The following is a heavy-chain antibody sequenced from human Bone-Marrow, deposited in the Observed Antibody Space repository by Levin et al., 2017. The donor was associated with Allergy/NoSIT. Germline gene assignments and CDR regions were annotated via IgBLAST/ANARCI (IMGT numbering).Heavy chain of an antibody. J-gene: IGHJ4*02. CDR2: LFSGGRT. CDR3: ARAIEAPDYFDY. Sequence: SCAASGFTVSRNYMNWVRQAPGRGLEWVSILFSGGRTHYADSVKGRFTISRDNSSNTVFLQMNNLRPEDTAVYYCARAIEAPDYFDYWGRGTLVTVSS. D-gene: IGHD6-13*01. CDR1: GFTVSRNY. V-gene: IGHV3-53*01.